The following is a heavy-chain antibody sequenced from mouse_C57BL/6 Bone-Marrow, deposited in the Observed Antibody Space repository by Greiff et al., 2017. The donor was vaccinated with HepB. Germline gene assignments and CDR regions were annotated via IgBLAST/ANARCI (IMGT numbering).Heavy chain of an antibody. Sequence: QVQLQQPGAELVKPGASVKLSCKASGYTFTSYWMHWVKQRPGQGLEWIGMIHPNSGSTNYNEKLKSKATLTVDKSSSTAYMQLSSLTSEDSAVYYCARRIYYYGSSSPYYAMDYWGQGTSVTVSS. CDR3: ARRIYYYGSSSPYYAMDY. CDR1: GYTFTSYW. J-gene: IGHJ4*01. V-gene: IGHV1-64*01. D-gene: IGHD1-1*01. CDR2: IHPNSGST.